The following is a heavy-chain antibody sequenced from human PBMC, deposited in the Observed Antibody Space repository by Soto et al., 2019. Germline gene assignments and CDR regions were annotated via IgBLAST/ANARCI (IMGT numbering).Heavy chain of an antibody. CDR3: ARWTLGNWFDP. CDR1: GGSISSSSYY. V-gene: IGHV4-39*01. CDR2: IYYSGST. J-gene: IGHJ5*02. Sequence: QLQLQESGPGLVKPSETLSLTCTVSGGSISSSSYYWGWIRQPPGKGREWIGSIYYSGSTYYNPSLKSRVTISVDTSKNQFSLKLSSVTAADTAVYYCARWTLGNWFDPWGQGTLVTVSS.